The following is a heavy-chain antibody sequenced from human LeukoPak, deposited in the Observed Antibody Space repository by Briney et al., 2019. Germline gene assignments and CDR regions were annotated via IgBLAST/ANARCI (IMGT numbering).Heavy chain of an antibody. CDR2: IYYSGST. J-gene: IGHJ4*02. Sequence: PSETLSLTCTVSGGSISSSSYYWGWIRQPPGKGLEWIGSIYYSGSTYYNPSLKSRVTISVDTSKNQFSLKLSSVTAADTAVYYCARDPEGYFDYWGQGTLVTVSS. CDR1: GGSISSSSYY. V-gene: IGHV4-39*07. CDR3: ARDPEGYFDY.